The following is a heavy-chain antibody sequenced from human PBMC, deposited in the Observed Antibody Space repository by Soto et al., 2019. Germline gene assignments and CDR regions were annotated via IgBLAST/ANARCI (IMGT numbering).Heavy chain of an antibody. V-gene: IGHV1-69*02. J-gene: IGHJ3*02. CDR1: GGTFSSYT. Sequence: QVQLVQSGAEVKKPGSSVKVSCKASGGTFSSYTISWVRQAPGQGLEWMGRIIPILGIANYAQKFQGRVTITADKSTSTAYRELSSLRSEDTAVYYCASLQDTAMVDDAFDIWGQGTMVTVSS. D-gene: IGHD5-18*01. CDR2: IIPILGIA. CDR3: ASLQDTAMVDDAFDI.